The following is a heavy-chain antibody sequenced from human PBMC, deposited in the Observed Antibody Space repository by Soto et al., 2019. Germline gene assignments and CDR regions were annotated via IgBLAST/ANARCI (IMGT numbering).Heavy chain of an antibody. CDR1: GFTFSSYA. V-gene: IGHV3-23*01. D-gene: IGHD2-2*01. Sequence: PGGSLRLSCAASGFTFSSYAMSWVRQAPGKGLEWVSAISGSGGSTYYADSVKGRFTISRDNSKNTLYLQMNSLRAEDTAVYYCAKPAGIELEYCSSTSCYLGAFDIWGQGTMVTVSS. CDR3: AKPAGIELEYCSSTSCYLGAFDI. J-gene: IGHJ3*02. CDR2: ISGSGGST.